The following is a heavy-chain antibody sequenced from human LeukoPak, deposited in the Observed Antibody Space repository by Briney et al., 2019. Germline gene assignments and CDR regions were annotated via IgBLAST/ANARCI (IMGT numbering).Heavy chain of an antibody. Sequence: GGSLRLSCAASGFTVSSNYMSWVRQAPGKGLEWVSVIYSGGSTYYADSVKGRFTISRDNSKNTLYLQMNSLRAEDTAVYYCARDLVTGPDYDILTGYQGDYYGMDVWGKGTTVTVSS. CDR2: IYSGGST. V-gene: IGHV3-53*01. CDR1: GFTVSSNY. CDR3: ARDLVTGPDYDILTGYQGDYYGMDV. D-gene: IGHD3-9*01. J-gene: IGHJ6*04.